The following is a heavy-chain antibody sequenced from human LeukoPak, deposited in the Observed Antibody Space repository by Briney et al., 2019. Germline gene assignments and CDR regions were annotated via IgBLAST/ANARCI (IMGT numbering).Heavy chain of an antibody. CDR3: ARDRRWLQSSALVS. CDR1: GYTFTSYD. CDR2: INPNSGGT. V-gene: IGHV1-2*02. J-gene: IGHJ5*02. Sequence: GASVKVSCKASGYTFTSYDINWVRQAPGQGLEWMGWINPNSGGTNYAQKFQGRVTMTRDTSISTAYMELSRLRSDDTAVYYCARDRRWLQSSALVSWGQGTLVTVSS. D-gene: IGHD5-24*01.